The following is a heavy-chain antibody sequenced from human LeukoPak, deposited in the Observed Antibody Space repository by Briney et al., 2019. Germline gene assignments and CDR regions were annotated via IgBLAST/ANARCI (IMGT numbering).Heavy chain of an antibody. V-gene: IGHV4-59*01. CDR3: ARVKESSGGRMISGRFLDYKYYYMDV. Sequence: PSETLSLTCTVSGGSIRSYSWSWIRQPPGSGLEWIGYIHHSRSTNYNPSLKSRVTVSVDTSKSQFSLILSSVTAADTAMYYCARVKESSGGRMISGRFLDYKYYYMDVWGKGTTVTVSS. CDR1: GGSIRSYS. D-gene: IGHD2-15*01. CDR2: IHHSRST. J-gene: IGHJ6*03.